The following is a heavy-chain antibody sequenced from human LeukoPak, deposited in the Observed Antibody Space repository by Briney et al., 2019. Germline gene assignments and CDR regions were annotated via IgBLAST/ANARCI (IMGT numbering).Heavy chain of an antibody. V-gene: IGHV1-2*02. CDR1: GYTFTGYY. D-gene: IGHD3-10*02. Sequence: GASVKVSCKASGYTFTGYYMRWVRQAPGQGLEWMGWINPNSGGTKYAQKFQGRVTMTRDTSISTAYMELSRLGSDDTAVYYCASGLFSGSYYYYFDYWGQGTLVTVSS. CDR3: ASGLFSGSYYYYFDY. CDR2: INPNSGGT. J-gene: IGHJ4*02.